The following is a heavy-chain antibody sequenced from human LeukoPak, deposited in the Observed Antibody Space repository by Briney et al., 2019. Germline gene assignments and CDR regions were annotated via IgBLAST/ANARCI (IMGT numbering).Heavy chain of an antibody. CDR2: ISSSGSTI. CDR3: AKGRLIDFYYYYMDV. Sequence: GGALRLSCAASGFTFSSYEMNWVRQAPGKGLEWVSYISSSGSTIYYADSVKGRFTISRDNAKNSLYMQINSLRPADTPLYYCAKGRLIDFYYYYMDVWGKGTTVTISS. CDR1: GFTFSSYE. J-gene: IGHJ6*03. V-gene: IGHV3-48*03. D-gene: IGHD3-10*01.